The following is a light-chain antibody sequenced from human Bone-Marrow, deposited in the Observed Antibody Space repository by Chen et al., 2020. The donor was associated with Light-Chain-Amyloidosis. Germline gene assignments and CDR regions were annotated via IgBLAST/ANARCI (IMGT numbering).Light chain of an antibody. CDR1: SGSIATHY. V-gene: IGLV6-57*01. Sequence: FMLTQPHPGSESPGNTVTNSRTRSSGSIATHYVQWYQQRPGSSPTTVIYGVDQRPAGVPDRFSGSIDRSSNSASLPISGLKTEDEADYYCQSYQGSSQGVFGGGTKLTGL. J-gene: IGLJ3*02. CDR3: QSYQGSSQGV. CDR2: GVD.